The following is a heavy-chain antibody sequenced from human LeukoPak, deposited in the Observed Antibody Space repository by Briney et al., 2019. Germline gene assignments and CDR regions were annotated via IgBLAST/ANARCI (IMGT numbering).Heavy chain of an antibody. Sequence: ASVKVSCKASGYRFTGYYIHWVRQAPGQGLEWVGWINPHSGGTKFAQKFQGRVTMTRDTSISTVYMEVSRLRSDDAAVYYCAREYYDILTGSLDYWGQGTLVTVSS. V-gene: IGHV1-2*02. CDR2: INPHSGGT. CDR1: GYRFTGYY. D-gene: IGHD3-9*01. CDR3: AREYYDILTGSLDY. J-gene: IGHJ4*02.